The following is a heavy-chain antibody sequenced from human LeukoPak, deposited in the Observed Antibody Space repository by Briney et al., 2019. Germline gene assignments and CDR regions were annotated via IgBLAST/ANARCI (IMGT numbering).Heavy chain of an antibody. CDR3: ARTHNYDILTGYYDLEGNWFDP. Sequence: SETLSLTCTVSGGSISNYYWSWIRQPPGKELEWIGYIYYSGSTNYNPSLKSRVTISVDTSKNQFSLKLSSVTAADTAVYYCARTHNYDILTGYYDLEGNWFDPWGQGTLVTVSS. CDR2: IYYSGST. CDR1: GGSISNYY. V-gene: IGHV4-59*01. D-gene: IGHD3-9*01. J-gene: IGHJ5*02.